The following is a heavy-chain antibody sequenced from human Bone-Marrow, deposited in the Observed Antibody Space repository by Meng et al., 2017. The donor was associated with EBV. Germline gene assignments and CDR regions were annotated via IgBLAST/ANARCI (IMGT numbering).Heavy chain of an antibody. Sequence: EVEVSECGGGLVQLVGALRLCCAGSELTLSSYGVPWVRHDLGKGLVWFSGIKPDGGVINYADSVKGRFTISRDNAKNTVYQQMKNLRADDTAVYYYAKDCFGDKDSWGQGTLVTVSS. J-gene: IGHJ4*02. CDR2: IKPDGGVI. V-gene: IGHV3-74*01. CDR3: AKDCFGDKDS. D-gene: IGHD2-21*01. CDR1: ELTLSSYG.